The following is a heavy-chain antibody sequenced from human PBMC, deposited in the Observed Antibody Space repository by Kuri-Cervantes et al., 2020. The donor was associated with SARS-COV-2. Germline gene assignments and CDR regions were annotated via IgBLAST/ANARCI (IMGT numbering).Heavy chain of an antibody. CDR2: ISYDGSNK. V-gene: IGHV3-30-3*01. J-gene: IGHJ4*02. D-gene: IGHD1-1*01. Sequence: GGSLRLSCAASGFTFSSYAMHWVRQAPGKGLEWVAVISYDGSNKYYADSVKGRFTISRDNAKNMLFLQMSSLRAEDTVVYYCVRDGDHWNFDYWGQGTLVTVSS. CDR1: GFTFSSYA. CDR3: VRDGDHWNFDY.